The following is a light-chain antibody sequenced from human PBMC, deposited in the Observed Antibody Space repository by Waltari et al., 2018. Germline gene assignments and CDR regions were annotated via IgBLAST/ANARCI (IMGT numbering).Light chain of an antibody. CDR3: MQATYWPHT. J-gene: IGKJ2*01. Sequence: VVGTQSPLSLSVTPGLPAPIASRRRQTLIYPTRNALLNWFHQRPGQPPRRLIYMISNRDAGVPARFSGSGSGTDFTLKISRVEAEDVGLYYCMQATYWPHTFGQGTRLELE. V-gene: IGKV2-30*01. CDR2: MIS. CDR1: QTLIYPTRNAL.